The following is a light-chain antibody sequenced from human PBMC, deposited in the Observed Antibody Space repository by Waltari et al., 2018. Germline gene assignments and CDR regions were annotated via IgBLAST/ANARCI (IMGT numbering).Light chain of an antibody. CDR3: GACDDSLSGHYV. J-gene: IGLJ1*01. Sequence: QSVLTQPPSASGTPGQRVTISCSGSSSNIGSNHVYWYQQLPGMAPTLLTYRNDQRPSGGPDRFACSKSGSSASLAISVLRSEDEADYYCGACDDSLSGHYVFGTWTKVTVL. CDR2: RND. V-gene: IGLV1-47*01. CDR1: SSNIGSNH.